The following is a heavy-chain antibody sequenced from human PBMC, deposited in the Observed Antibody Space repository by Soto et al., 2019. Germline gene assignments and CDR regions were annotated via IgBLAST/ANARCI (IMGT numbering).Heavy chain of an antibody. CDR3: ARARTPYGDSNWFDP. V-gene: IGHV4-61*01. CDR2: IYYSGST. Sequence: LSLTCTVSGGAVSSGSYYWSWIRQPPGKGLEWIGYIYYSGSTNYNPSLKSRVTISVDTSKNQFSLKLSSVTAADTAVYYCARARTPYGDSNWFDPWGQGTLVTVSS. CDR1: GGAVSSGSYY. D-gene: IGHD4-17*01. J-gene: IGHJ5*02.